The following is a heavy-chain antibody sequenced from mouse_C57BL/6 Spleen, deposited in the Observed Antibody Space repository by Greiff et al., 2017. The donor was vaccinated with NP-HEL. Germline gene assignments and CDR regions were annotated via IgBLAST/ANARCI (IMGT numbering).Heavy chain of an antibody. V-gene: IGHV1-42*01. CDR2: INPSTGGT. CDR1: GYSFTGYY. CDR3: ARSDPGWFAY. Sequence: EVQLQQSGPELVKPGASVKISCKASGYSFTGYYMNWVKQSPEKSLEWIGEINPSTGGTTYNQKFKAKATLTVDKSSSTAYMQLKSLTSEDSAVYYCARSDPGWFAYWGQGTLVTVSA. J-gene: IGHJ3*01.